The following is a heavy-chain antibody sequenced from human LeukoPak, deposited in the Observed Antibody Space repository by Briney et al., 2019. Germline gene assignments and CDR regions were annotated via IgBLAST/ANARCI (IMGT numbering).Heavy chain of an antibody. Sequence: SETLSLTCAVYGGSFSGYYWSWIRQPPGKGLEWIGSIYYSGSTYYNPSLKSRVTISVDKSKNQFSLDFNSVTAADTAIYYCATNGYYYIDVWGKGTTVTVSS. CDR3: ATNGYYYIDV. CDR1: GGSFSGYY. D-gene: IGHD2-8*01. J-gene: IGHJ6*03. CDR2: IYYSGST. V-gene: IGHV4-34*01.